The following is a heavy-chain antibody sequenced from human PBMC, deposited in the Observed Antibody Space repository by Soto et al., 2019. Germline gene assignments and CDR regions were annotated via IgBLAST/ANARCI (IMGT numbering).Heavy chain of an antibody. CDR2: ISGSGGST. Sequence: GALSLSCAASGFTFSSYAMSWVRQAPGKGLEWVSAISGSGGSTYYADSVKGRFTISSVNSKNTSYLQMNSLRAEDTAVYYCAKEGVVINYYYYYGMDVWGQGTTVTVSS. V-gene: IGHV3-23*01. CDR3: AKEGVVINYYYYYGMDV. D-gene: IGHD3-3*01. CDR1: GFTFSSYA. J-gene: IGHJ6*02.